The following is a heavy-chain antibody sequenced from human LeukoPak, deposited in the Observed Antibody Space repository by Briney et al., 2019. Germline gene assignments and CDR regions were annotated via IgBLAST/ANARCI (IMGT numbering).Heavy chain of an antibody. Sequence: GGFLRLSCAASGFTVSSNYMSWVRQAPGKGLEWVSVIYSGGSTYYADSVKGRFTISRDNSKNTLYLQMNSLRAEDTAVYYCARFGYSSSWRYNWFDPWGQGTLVTVSS. V-gene: IGHV3-66*01. CDR3: ARFGYSSSWRYNWFDP. D-gene: IGHD6-13*01. CDR1: GFTVSSNY. J-gene: IGHJ5*02. CDR2: IYSGGST.